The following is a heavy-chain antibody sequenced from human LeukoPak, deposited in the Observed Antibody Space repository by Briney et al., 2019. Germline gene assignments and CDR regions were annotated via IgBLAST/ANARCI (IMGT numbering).Heavy chain of an antibody. V-gene: IGHV4-34*01. CDR2: INHSGST. J-gene: IGHJ4*02. Sequence: SETLSLTCAVYGGSFSGYYWSWIRQPPGKGLEWIGEINHSGSTNYNPSLKSRVTISVDTSKNQFSLKLSSVTAADTAVYYCARHSVGGRDYWGQGTLVTVSS. D-gene: IGHD1-26*01. CDR3: ARHSVGGRDY. CDR1: GGSFSGYY.